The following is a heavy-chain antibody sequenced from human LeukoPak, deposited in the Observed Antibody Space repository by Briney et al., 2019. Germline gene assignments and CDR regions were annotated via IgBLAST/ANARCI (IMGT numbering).Heavy chain of an antibody. V-gene: IGHV4-4*07. CDR3: ARDVGQDCSSTSCYPYYYYYGMDV. CDR1: GGSISSYY. CDR2: IYTSGST. Sequence: SETLSLTCTVSGGSISSYYWSWIRQPAGKGLEWIGRIYTSGSTNYNPSLKSRVTMSVDTSKNQFSLKLSSVTAADTAVYYCARDVGQDCSSTSCYPYYYYYGMDVWGQGTTVTVSS. J-gene: IGHJ6*02. D-gene: IGHD2-2*01.